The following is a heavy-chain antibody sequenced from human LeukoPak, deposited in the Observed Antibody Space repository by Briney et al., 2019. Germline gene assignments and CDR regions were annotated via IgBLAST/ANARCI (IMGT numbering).Heavy chain of an antibody. V-gene: IGHV1-8*01. CDR3: ATTNSGYDFPYYYYGMDV. Sequence: ASVNVSCKTSGYTFTSYDINWVRQATGQGLEWLGWMSPNNGDAGYAQKFQGRVTITADESTSTAYMELSSLRSEDTAVYYCATTNSGYDFPYYYYGMDVWGQGTTVTVSS. D-gene: IGHD5-12*01. CDR1: GYTFTSYD. J-gene: IGHJ6*02. CDR2: MSPNNGDA.